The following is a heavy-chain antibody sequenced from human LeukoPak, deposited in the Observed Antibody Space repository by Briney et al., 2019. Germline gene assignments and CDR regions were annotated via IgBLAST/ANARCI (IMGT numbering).Heavy chain of an antibody. J-gene: IGHJ4*02. V-gene: IGHV1-8*01. Sequence: GASVKVSCKASGYTLTSYDINWVRQATGQGLEWMGWMNPNSGRTGYSQKFQGRITITRNTSISTAYMELSSQRSEDTAVYYCTRETPSRYFDYWGQGTLVTVSS. D-gene: IGHD4-23*01. CDR2: MNPNSGRT. CDR3: TRETPSRYFDY. CDR1: GYTLTSYD.